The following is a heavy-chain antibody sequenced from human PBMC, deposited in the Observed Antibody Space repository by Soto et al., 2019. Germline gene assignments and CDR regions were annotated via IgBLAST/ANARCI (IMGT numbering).Heavy chain of an antibody. V-gene: IGHV6-1*01. CDR1: GDSVSSNSAA. CDR2: TYYRSKWYN. Sequence: SQTLSLTCVISGDSVSSNSAAWNWVRQSPSRGLEWLGRTYYRSKWYNDYAVSVKSRITINPDTSKNQFSLQLNSVTPEYTAVYYCARVQYSSGCYPVPWGQGTLVTVSS. CDR3: ARVQYSSGCYPVP. J-gene: IGHJ5*02. D-gene: IGHD6-19*01.